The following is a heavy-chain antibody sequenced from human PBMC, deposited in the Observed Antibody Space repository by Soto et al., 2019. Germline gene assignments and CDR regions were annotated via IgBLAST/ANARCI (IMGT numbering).Heavy chain of an antibody. CDR1: GGPFSRFA. D-gene: IGHD3-3*01. CDR3: ARSFTKSRRGGVAFDY. J-gene: IGHJ4*02. V-gene: IGHV1-69*06. Sequence: QVQLVQSGAEVKKPGSSVKVSCTTSGGPFSRFAINWVRQAPGQGLEWLGGIIPLDGRTTYAEKIQGRVTITADTSTSTAHMDLSSLTLEDTAVYYCARSFTKSRRGGVAFDYWGQGTLLTVSS. CDR2: IIPLDGRT.